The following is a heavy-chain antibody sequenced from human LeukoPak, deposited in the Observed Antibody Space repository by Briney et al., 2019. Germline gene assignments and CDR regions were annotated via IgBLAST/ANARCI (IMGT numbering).Heavy chain of an antibody. CDR3: ARELYDFWSGPKIDY. Sequence: PSQTLSLTCTVSGGSISSGGYYWSWIRQHPGKGLEWIGYIYYSGSTYYNPSLKSRVIISVDTSKNQFSLKLSSVTAADTAVYYCARELYDFWSGPKIDYWGQGTLVTVSS. CDR2: IYYSGST. J-gene: IGHJ4*02. CDR1: GGSISSGGYY. V-gene: IGHV4-31*03. D-gene: IGHD3-3*01.